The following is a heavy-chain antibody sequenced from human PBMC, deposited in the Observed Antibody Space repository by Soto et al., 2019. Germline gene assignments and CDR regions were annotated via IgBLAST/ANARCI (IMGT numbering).Heavy chain of an antibody. Sequence: EVQLVESGGGLVQPGRSLRLSCAASGFTFDDYAMHWVRQAPGKGLEWVSGISWNSGSIGYADSVKGRFTISRDNAKNSLYLQMNSLRAEDTALYYCANRGQLWDAFDIWGQGTMLTVSS. CDR2: ISWNSGSI. D-gene: IGHD5-18*01. CDR3: ANRGQLWDAFDI. J-gene: IGHJ3*02. V-gene: IGHV3-9*01. CDR1: GFTFDDYA.